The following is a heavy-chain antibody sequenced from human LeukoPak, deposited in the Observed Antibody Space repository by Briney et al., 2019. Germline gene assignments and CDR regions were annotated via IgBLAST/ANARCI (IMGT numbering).Heavy chain of an antibody. CDR3: TRDGESSGWYSAC. D-gene: IGHD6-19*01. CDR1: GFTFSSYI. CDR2: ISSSGAYI. V-gene: IGHV3-21*01. J-gene: IGHJ4*02. Sequence: PGGSPRLSCAASGFTFSSYIMSWVRQAPGKGLQWVSSISSSGAYIFYADSVQGRFTISRDNAKNSLYLQMNSLRAEDTAVYYCTRDGESSGWYSACWGQGTLVTVSS.